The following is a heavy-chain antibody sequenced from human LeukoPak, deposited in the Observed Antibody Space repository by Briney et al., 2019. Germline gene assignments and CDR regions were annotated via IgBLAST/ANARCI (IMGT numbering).Heavy chain of an antibody. J-gene: IGHJ4*02. CDR3: AGGNY. V-gene: IGHV3-30*03. CDR2: ISYDGSNK. D-gene: IGHD1-1*01. Sequence: GGSLRLSCAAAGFTFSSYGMHWGRQAPGKGLEWVAVISYDGSNKYYADSVKGRFTISRDNSKNTLYLQMNSLRAEDTAVYYCAGGNYWGQGTLVTVSS. CDR1: GFTFSSYG.